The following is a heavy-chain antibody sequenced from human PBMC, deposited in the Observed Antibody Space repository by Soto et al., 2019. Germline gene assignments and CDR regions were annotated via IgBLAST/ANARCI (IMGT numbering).Heavy chain of an antibody. CDR1: GGTFSSYA. CDR3: AGPVCYSRSWDECFQQ. V-gene: IGHV1-69*06. D-gene: IGHD6-13*01. CDR2: IIPIFGTG. J-gene: IGHJ1*01. Sequence: QVQLVQSGAEVKKPGSSVKVSCKASGGTFSSYAISWVRQAPGKGLEWMGGIIPIFGTGNYAQKFQGRVTSNADKSTSPAYMELSSLRADDTAVYYCAGPVCYSRSWDECFQQWGQGTLVTVSS.